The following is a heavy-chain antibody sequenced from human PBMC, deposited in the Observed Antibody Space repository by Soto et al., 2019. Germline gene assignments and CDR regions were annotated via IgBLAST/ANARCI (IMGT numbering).Heavy chain of an antibody. Sequence: PGGSLRLSGVASGFLPSNNYWMTWVRQAPGKGLEWVANIKQDGSEKYYVDSVRGRFIISRDSAKNSLYLQMNSLRAEDTAVYFCARGYRSSRIGYWGQGTLVTVYS. J-gene: IGHJ4*02. V-gene: IGHV3-7*01. CDR1: GFLPSNNYW. CDR3: ARGYRSSRIGY. CDR2: IKQDGSEK. D-gene: IGHD3-16*02.